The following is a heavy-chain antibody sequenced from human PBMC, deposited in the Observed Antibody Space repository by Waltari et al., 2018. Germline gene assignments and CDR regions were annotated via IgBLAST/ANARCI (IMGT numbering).Heavy chain of an antibody. CDR3: AREGSSSWTGLDY. CDR2: INHSGST. Sequence: QVQLQQWGAGLLKPSETLSLTCAVSGESLRGYSWSWIRQPPGKGLEWIGEINHSGSTNYNPSLKSRVTISVDTSKNQFSLKLSSVTAADTAVYYCAREGSSSWTGLDYWGQGTLVTVSS. V-gene: IGHV4-34*01. J-gene: IGHJ4*02. D-gene: IGHD6-13*01. CDR1: GESLRGYS.